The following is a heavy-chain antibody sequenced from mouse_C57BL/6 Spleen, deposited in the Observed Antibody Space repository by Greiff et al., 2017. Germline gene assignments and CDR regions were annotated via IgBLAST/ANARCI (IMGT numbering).Heavy chain of an antibody. J-gene: IGHJ4*01. V-gene: IGHV2-9-1*01. Sequence: QVQLKESGPGLVAPSQSLSITCTVSGFSLTSYAISWVRQPPGKGLEWLGVIWTGGGTNYNSALKSRLSISKDNSKSQVFLKMNSLQTDDTARYYCARGYYGYDDDGKSPYYYAMDYWGQGTSVTVSS. D-gene: IGHD2-2*01. CDR3: ARGYYGYDDDGKSPYYYAMDY. CDR2: IWTGGGT. CDR1: GFSLTSYA.